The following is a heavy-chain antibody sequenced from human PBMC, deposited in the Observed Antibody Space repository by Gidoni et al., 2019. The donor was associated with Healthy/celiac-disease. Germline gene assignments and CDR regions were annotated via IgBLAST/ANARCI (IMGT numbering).Heavy chain of an antibody. CDR1: GGTFSSYA. J-gene: IGHJ6*02. CDR3: ARDPVTDIVVVPAVEPCYYGMDV. Sequence: QVQLVQSGAEVKKPGSSVTVSCKASGGTFSSYAISWVRQDPGHGREWMGGIIPIFCTANYAQRFRGRVTITADESTSTAYMELSSLRSEDTAVYYCARDPVTDIVVVPAVEPCYYGMDVWGQGTTVTVSS. D-gene: IGHD2-2*01. V-gene: IGHV1-69*01. CDR2: IIPIFCTA.